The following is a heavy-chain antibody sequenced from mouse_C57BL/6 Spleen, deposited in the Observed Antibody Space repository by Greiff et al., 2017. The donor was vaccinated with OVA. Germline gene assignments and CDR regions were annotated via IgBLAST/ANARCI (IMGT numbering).Heavy chain of an antibody. V-gene: IGHV1-5*01. CDR2: IYPGNSDT. D-gene: IGHD1-1*01. CDR3: TTIYYYLSMDY. J-gene: IGHJ4*01. Sequence: VQLQQSGTVLARPGASVKMSCKTSGYTFPSYWMHWVKQRPGQGLEWIGAIYPGNSDTSYNQKFKGKAKLTAVTSASTAYMELSSLTNEDAAVYYCTTIYYYLSMDYWGQGTSVTVSS. CDR1: GYTFPSYW.